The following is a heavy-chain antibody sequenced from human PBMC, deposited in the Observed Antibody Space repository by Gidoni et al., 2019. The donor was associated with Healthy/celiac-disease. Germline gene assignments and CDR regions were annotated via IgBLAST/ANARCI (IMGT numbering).Heavy chain of an antibody. V-gene: IGHV3-30-3*01. CDR3: ARGGFGGDPGFDP. CDR2: ISYDGSNK. Sequence: QVQLVESGGGVVQPGRSLRLSCAASGFTVSSYAMHCVRQAPGKGLEWVSVISYDGSNKYYADSVKGRFTISRDNSKNTLYLQMNSLRAEDTAVYYCARGGFGGDPGFDPWGQGTLVTVSS. D-gene: IGHD2-21*02. CDR1: GFTVSSYA. J-gene: IGHJ5*02.